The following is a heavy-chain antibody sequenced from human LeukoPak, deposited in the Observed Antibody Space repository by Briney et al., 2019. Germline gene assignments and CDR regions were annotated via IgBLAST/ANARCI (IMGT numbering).Heavy chain of an antibody. CDR3: VRDCCGNYYAGTNS. CDR2: VYQTEST. J-gene: IGHJ4*02. CDR1: GGSISSSSYY. D-gene: IGHD1-26*01. V-gene: IGHV4-39*07. Sequence: PSETLSLTCTVSGGSISSSSYYWGWIRQPPGKGLEWIGSVYQTESTYYNPSLKSRVTISVETSKNQFSLKLTSVTAADTAMYYCVRDCCGNYYAGTNSWGQGTLVTVSS.